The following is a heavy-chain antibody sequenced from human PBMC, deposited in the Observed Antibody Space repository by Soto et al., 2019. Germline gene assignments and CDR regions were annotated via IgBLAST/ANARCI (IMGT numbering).Heavy chain of an antibody. D-gene: IGHD4-17*01. CDR1: GGTFSSYT. Sequence: QVQLVQSGAEVKKPGSSVKVSCKASGGTFSSYTISWVRQAPGQGLEWMGRIIPILGIANYAQKFQGRVTITADKSTSTAYMELRSLRSEDTAVYYCATKANDYGDNDAFDIWGQGTMVTVSS. J-gene: IGHJ3*02. V-gene: IGHV1-69*02. CDR2: IIPILGIA. CDR3: ATKANDYGDNDAFDI.